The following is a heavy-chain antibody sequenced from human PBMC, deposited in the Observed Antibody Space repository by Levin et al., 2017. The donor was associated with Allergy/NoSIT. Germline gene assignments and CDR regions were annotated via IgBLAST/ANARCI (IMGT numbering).Heavy chain of an antibody. V-gene: IGHV3-23*01. CDR1: GFTSRFTFSNYG. CDR2: ISSSGQNT. D-gene: IGHD3-10*01. Sequence: GGSLRLSCAASGFTSRFTFSNYGMSWVRQAPGKGLEWVSGISSSGQNTYYAESVKGRFTVSRDNSGATLNLPMDALTAVDTAIYYCAKGQSSVWFSPVDLWGQGTMVTVSS. J-gene: IGHJ3*01. CDR3: AKGQSSVWFSPVDL.